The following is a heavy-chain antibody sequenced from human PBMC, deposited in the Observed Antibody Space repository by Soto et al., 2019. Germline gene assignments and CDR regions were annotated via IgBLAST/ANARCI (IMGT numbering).Heavy chain of an antibody. D-gene: IGHD6-13*01. Sequence: GGSLRLSCAASGFTVSSNYMSWVRQAPGKGLEWVSVIYSGGSTYYADSVKGRFTISRDNSKNTLYLQMNSLRAGDTAVYYCARNGRIAAALFDYWGQGTLVTVSS. J-gene: IGHJ4*02. CDR3: ARNGRIAAALFDY. V-gene: IGHV3-53*01. CDR2: IYSGGST. CDR1: GFTVSSNY.